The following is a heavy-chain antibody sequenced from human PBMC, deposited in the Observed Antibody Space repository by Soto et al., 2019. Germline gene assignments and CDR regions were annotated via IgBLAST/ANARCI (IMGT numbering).Heavy chain of an antibody. CDR1: GYTFTAYY. V-gene: IGHV1-2*02. J-gene: IGHJ5*02. CDR3: ARVKYGSLRTPTSRFDP. D-gene: IGHD2-15*01. CDR2: INPDSGAT. Sequence: GASVKVSCKASGYTFTAYYIHWVRQAPGQGLEWMAWINPDSGATYSAPKFQGRVTVTSDTSISTASMELSSLRSDDTAVYYCARVKYGSLRTPTSRFDPWGQGTLVTVSS.